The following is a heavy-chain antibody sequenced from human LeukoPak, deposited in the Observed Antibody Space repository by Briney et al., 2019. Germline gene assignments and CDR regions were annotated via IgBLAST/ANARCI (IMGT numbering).Heavy chain of an antibody. D-gene: IGHD3-22*01. CDR1: GYTFTGYY. CDR3: ARERRSSTYYYDSSGYPLSL. V-gene: IGHV1-2*02. J-gene: IGHJ4*02. CDR2: INPNSGGT. Sequence: ASVKVSCKASGYTFTGYYMHWVRQAPGQGLEWMGWINPNSGGTNYAQKFQGRVTMTRDTSISTAYMELSRLRSDDTAVYYCARERRSSTYYYDSSGYPLSLWGQGTLVTVSS.